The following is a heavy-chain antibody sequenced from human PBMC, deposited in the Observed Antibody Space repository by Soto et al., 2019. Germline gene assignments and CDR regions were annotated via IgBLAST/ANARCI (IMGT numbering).Heavy chain of an antibody. D-gene: IGHD2-21*02. CDR2: INPKTGDT. J-gene: IGHJ4*02. CDR3: ARQLAYCGGDCYTEPIDY. V-gene: IGHV1-2*02. CDR1: GHTFVACY. Sequence: ASVKVSCKASGHTFVACYVFWVRQAPGHGLEWMGWINPKTGDTNYAQNFQGRVTMTRDTSVTTAYMELSRLTSDDTALYYCARQLAYCGGDCYTEPIDYWGQGTPVTVSS.